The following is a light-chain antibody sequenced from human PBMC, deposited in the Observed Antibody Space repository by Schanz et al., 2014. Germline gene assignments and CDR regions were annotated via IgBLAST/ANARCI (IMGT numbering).Light chain of an antibody. Sequence: QSALTQPPSVSGSPGQSVTISCTGTSSDVGSYNRVSWYQQPPGTAPKLMIYEVSNRPSGFPDRFSGSKSGNTASLTISGLQAEDEADYYCCSYAGDFTWVFGGGTKLTVL. CDR1: SSDVGSYNR. J-gene: IGLJ3*02. V-gene: IGLV2-18*02. CDR2: EVS. CDR3: CSYAGDFTWV.